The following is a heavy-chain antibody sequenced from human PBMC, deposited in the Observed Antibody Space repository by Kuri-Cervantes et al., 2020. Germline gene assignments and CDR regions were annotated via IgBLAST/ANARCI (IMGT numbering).Heavy chain of an antibody. D-gene: IGHD3-3*01. J-gene: IGHJ4*02. CDR2: INAGNGDT. Sequence: ASVKVSCKASGYTFTSYDIYWVRRATGQRLEWMGWINAGNGDTKYSQKFQGRVTITRDTSATTAYMELGSLRSEDTAVYYCARGAYDFWSAYDYWGQGTLVTVSS. V-gene: IGHV1-3*01. CDR1: GYTFTSYD. CDR3: ARGAYDFWSAYDY.